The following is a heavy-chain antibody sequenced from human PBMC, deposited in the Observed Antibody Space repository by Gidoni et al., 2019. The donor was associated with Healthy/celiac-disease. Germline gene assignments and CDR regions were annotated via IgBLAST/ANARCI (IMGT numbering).Heavy chain of an antibody. CDR2: ISAYNGNT. V-gene: IGHV1-18*01. CDR1: GYTFTSYG. J-gene: IGHJ4*02. D-gene: IGHD3-16*02. Sequence: QVQLVQSGAEVKKPGASVKVSCKASGYTFTSYGISWLRKSPGQGLEWMGWISAYNGNTNYAQKLQGRVTITTDTSTSTAYMELRSLRSDDTAVYYCARDYDYVWGSYRSTPDYWGQGTLVTVSS. CDR3: ARDYDYVWGSYRSTPDY.